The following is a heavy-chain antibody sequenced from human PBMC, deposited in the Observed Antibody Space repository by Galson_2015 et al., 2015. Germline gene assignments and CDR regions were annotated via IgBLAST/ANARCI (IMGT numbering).Heavy chain of an antibody. CDR2: INSDGSSI. V-gene: IGHV3-74*01. D-gene: IGHD2-15*01. CDR1: GFTFSSYW. J-gene: IGHJ3*02. Sequence: SLRLSCAASGFTFSSYWMHWVRQAPGKGLVWVSRINSDGSSISYADSVKGRFTISRDNAKNAPYLQMNSLRAEDTAVYHCVRDRGCSGGSCSLAFDIWGQGTMVTVSS. CDR3: VRDRGCSGGSCSLAFDI.